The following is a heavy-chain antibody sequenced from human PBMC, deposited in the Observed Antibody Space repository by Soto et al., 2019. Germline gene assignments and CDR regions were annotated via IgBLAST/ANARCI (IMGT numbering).Heavy chain of an antibody. CDR2: INHSGNT. D-gene: IGHD1-26*01. CDR3: ANLIVFHSSYYHDY. Sequence: QVQLQQWGAGLLKPSETLSLTCAVYGVPFSGYYWSWIRQSPGKGLEWIGEINHSGNTNYNPSLKRRVTMFVDTSKSQFSLSLISVTAADTAVYYCANLIVFHSSYYHDYWGHGTLVTVSS. V-gene: IGHV4-34*01. J-gene: IGHJ4*01. CDR1: GVPFSGYY.